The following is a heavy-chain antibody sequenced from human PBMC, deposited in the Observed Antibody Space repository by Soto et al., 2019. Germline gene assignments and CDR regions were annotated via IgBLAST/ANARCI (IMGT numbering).Heavy chain of an antibody. V-gene: IGHV1-58*01. CDR1: GFTFADSS. J-gene: IGHJ4*02. CDR2: IVVDSGNT. CDR3: AKANNTSPFDF. Sequence: KGSCKAIGFTFADSSVQWVRQARGQRLEWIGRIVVDSGNTKYAQRFTERVTISWDMSTTTAFMELRSLRSEDTAVYYCAKANNTSPFDFWGLGTLVTVSS. D-gene: IGHD1-26*01.